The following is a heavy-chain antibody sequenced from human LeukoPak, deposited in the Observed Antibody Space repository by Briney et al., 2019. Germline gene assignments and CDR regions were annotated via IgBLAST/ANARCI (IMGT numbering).Heavy chain of an antibody. Sequence: GGSLRLSCAASGFTFSSYSMNWVRQAPGKGLEWVSYISSGGSTIYYADSVKGRFTISRDNAKNSLYLQMNSLRAEDTAVYCRARDDNSGRGYSYEYWAQGTLVTVSS. CDR2: ISSGGSTI. CDR3: ARDDNSGRGYSYEY. J-gene: IGHJ4*02. V-gene: IGHV3-48*01. CDR1: GFTFSSYS. D-gene: IGHD5-18*01.